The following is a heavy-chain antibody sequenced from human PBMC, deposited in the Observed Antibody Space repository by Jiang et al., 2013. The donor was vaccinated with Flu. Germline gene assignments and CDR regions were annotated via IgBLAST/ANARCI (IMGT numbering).Heavy chain of an antibody. CDR2: IIPIFGTA. J-gene: IGHJ4*02. V-gene: IGHV1-69*01. D-gene: IGHD2-2*01. CDR3: ARAASIVVVPAAIDYGDYLDY. CDR1: GGTFSSYA. Sequence: GAEVKKPGSSVKVSCKASGGTFSSYAISWVRQAPGQGLEWMGGIIPIFGTANYAQKFQGRVTITADESTSTAYMELSSLRSEDTAVYYCARAASIVVVPAAIDYGDYLDYWGQGTLVTVSS.